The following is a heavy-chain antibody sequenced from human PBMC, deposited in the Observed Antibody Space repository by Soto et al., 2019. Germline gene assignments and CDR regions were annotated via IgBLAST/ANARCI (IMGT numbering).Heavy chain of an antibody. D-gene: IGHD2-2*01. Sequence: GASVKVSCKVSGYTLTELSMHWVRQAPGKGHEWMGGFDPEDGETIYAQKFQGRVTMTEDTSTDTAYMELSSLRSEDTAVYYCATARIRGYCSSTSCPLSRWGQGTLVTVSS. V-gene: IGHV1-24*01. CDR3: ATARIRGYCSSTSCPLSR. CDR2: FDPEDGET. J-gene: IGHJ4*02. CDR1: GYTLTELS.